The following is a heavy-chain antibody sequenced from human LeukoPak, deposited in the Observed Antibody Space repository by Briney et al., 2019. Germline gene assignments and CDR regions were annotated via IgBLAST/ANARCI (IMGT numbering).Heavy chain of an antibody. V-gene: IGHV3-15*01. CDR2: IKSKTDGGTT. CDR1: GFTFSNAW. D-gene: IGHD6-6*01. J-gene: IGHJ2*01. Sequence: GGSLRLSCAASGFTFSNAWMSWVRQAPGKGLEWVGRIKSKTDGGTTDYAAPVKGRFTISRDDSKNTLYLQMNSLKTEDTAVYYCTTVYSSFLWYFDLWGRGTLVTVSS. CDR3: TTVYSSFLWYFDL.